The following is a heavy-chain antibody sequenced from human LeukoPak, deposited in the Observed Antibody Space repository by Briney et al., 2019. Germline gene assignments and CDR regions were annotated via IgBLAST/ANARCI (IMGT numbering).Heavy chain of an antibody. D-gene: IGHD1-26*01. V-gene: IGHV4-31*03. CDR2: ISYSGST. Sequence: PSQTLSLTCTVSGGSFSSGGYYWSWIRQHPGKGLEWIGYISYSGSTYYNPPLKSRVTISVDTSKNQFSLKLSSVTAADTAVYYCVRDSGSYYFDYWGQGTLVTVSS. J-gene: IGHJ4*02. CDR1: GGSFSSGGYY. CDR3: VRDSGSYYFDY.